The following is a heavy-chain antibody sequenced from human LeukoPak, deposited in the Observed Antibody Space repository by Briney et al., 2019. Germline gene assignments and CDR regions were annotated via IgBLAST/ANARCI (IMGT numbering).Heavy chain of an antibody. D-gene: IGHD2-8*01. V-gene: IGHV3-30*18. Sequence: GGSLRLSCAASGFSFSSYGMYWVRQAPGKGLEWVAVISNDGNNKEYADSVKGRFTISRDNSKNTLYLQMNSLRADDTAVYHCAKDGLMRFFDYWGQGTLVTVSS. CDR2: ISNDGNNK. J-gene: IGHJ4*02. CDR3: AKDGLMRFFDY. CDR1: GFSFSSYG.